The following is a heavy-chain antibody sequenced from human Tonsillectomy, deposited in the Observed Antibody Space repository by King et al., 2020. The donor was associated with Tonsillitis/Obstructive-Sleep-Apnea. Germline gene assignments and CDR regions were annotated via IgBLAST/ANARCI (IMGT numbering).Heavy chain of an antibody. D-gene: IGHD3-3*01. V-gene: IGHV3-48*03. CDR2: ISSSGSTI. CDR3: ARGVSYYDFWSGYYSPCDY. Sequence: VQLVESGGGLVQPGGSLRLSCAASGFTFSSYEMNWVRQAPGKGLEWVSYISSSGSTIYYADSVKGRFTISRDNATNSLYLQMNSLRAEDTAVYYCARGVSYYDFWSGYYSPCDYWGQGTLVTVSS. J-gene: IGHJ4*02. CDR1: GFTFSSYE.